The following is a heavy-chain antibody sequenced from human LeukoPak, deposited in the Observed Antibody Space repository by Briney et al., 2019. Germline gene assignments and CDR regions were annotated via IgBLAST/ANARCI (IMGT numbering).Heavy chain of an antibody. V-gene: IGHV1-2*02. CDR2: INPNSGGT. CDR3: ARVFFGARAFDY. Sequence: ASVKVSCKASGYTFTGYYMHWVRQAPGQGLEWMGWINPNSGGTNYAQKFQGRVTMTRDTSISTAYMELSRLRSDDTAVYYCARVFFGARAFDYWGQGTLVTVSS. CDR1: GYTFTGYY. J-gene: IGHJ4*02. D-gene: IGHD3-10*01.